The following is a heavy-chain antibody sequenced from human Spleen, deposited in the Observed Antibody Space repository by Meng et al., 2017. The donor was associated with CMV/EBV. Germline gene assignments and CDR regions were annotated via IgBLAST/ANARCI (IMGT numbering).Heavy chain of an antibody. V-gene: IGHV3-23*01. J-gene: IGHJ4*02. D-gene: IGHD3-10*01. Sequence: GESLKISCVASGFTFSNYAMSWVRQAPGEGLEWVSTVSEATGSTYYADSVKGRFTISRDTSKNTLYLQMNSLRAEDTAIYYCARHITKMEFYLDYWGQGALVTVSS. CDR1: GFTFSNYA. CDR2: VSEATGST. CDR3: ARHITKMEFYLDY.